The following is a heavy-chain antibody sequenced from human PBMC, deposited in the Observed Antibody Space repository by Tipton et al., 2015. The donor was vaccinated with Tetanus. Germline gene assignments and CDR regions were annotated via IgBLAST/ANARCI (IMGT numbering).Heavy chain of an antibody. Sequence: QLVQSGAEVKKPGSSVKVSCKASGDTFNTYAINWMRHAPGQGLEWMGGILPIFGTANYAQPFQGRVTITADKSTSTAYMELSSLTADDRAVYFCARGHSPLYNWNFGFFDFWGQGTLVTVSS. CDR3: ARGHSPLYNWNFGFFDF. J-gene: IGHJ4*02. V-gene: IGHV1-69*06. CDR2: ILPIFGTA. CDR1: GDTFNTYA. D-gene: IGHD1-7*01.